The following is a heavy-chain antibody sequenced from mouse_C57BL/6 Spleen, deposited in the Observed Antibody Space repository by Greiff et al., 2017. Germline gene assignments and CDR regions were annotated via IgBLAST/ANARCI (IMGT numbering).Heavy chain of an antibody. CDR2: IYIGNGYT. V-gene: IGHV1-58*01. D-gene: IGHD2-5*01. Sequence: EVKLEESGAELVRPGSSVKMSCKTSGYTFTSYGINWVKQRPGQGLEWIGYIYIGNGYTEYNEKFKGKATLTSDTSSSTAYMQLSSLTSEDSAIYFCARDYSKREYYFDYWGQGTTLTVSS. J-gene: IGHJ2*01. CDR3: ARDYSKREYYFDY. CDR1: GYTFTSYG.